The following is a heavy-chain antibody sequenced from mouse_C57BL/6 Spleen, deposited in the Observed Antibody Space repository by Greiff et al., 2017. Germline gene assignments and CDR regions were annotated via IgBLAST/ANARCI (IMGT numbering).Heavy chain of an antibody. J-gene: IGHJ2*01. CDR3: AREGDSSGYPYYFDY. CDR2: IYPGSGST. CDR1: GYTFTSYW. V-gene: IGHV1-55*01. D-gene: IGHD3-2*02. Sequence: QVQLQQPGAELVKPGASVKMSCKASGYTFTSYWITWVKQRPGQGLEWIGDIYPGSGSTNYNEKFKSKATLTVDTSSSTAYMQLSSLTSEDSAVYYCAREGDSSGYPYYFDYWGQGTTLTVSS.